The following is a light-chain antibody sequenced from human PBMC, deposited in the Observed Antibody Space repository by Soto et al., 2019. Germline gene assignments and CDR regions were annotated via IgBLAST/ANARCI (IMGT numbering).Light chain of an antibody. J-gene: IGKJ1*01. CDR2: DAS. CDR3: QQYNSYSSWT. V-gene: IGKV1-5*01. CDR1: QSISSW. Sequence: DIQMTQSPSTLSASVGYRFTITCRASQSISSWLAWYQQKPGKAPKLLIYDASSLESGVPSRFSGSGSGTEFTLTISSLQPDDFATYYCQQYNSYSSWTFGQGTKGDIK.